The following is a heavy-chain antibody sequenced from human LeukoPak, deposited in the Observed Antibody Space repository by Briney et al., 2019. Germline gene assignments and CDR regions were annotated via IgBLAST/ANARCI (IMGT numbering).Heavy chain of an antibody. D-gene: IGHD2-15*01. CDR1: GFTSSSYA. CDR3: ARDRRCSGGSCYSWVS. J-gene: IGHJ4*02. Sequence: PGGSLRLSCAAYGFTSSSYAMSWVRQAPGKGLEWVSAISGSGGSTYYADSVKGRFTISRDNSKNTLYLQMNSLRAEDTAVYYCARDRRCSGGSCYSWVSWGQGTLVTVSS. CDR2: ISGSGGST. V-gene: IGHV3-23*01.